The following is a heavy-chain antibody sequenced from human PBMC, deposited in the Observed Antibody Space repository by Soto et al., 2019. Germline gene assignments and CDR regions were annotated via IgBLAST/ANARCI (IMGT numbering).Heavy chain of an antibody. CDR3: ARGEAEGDYFDY. V-gene: IGHV4-61*01. J-gene: IGHJ4*02. CDR2: IYYSGST. D-gene: IGHD1-26*01. CDR1: GGSVSSGSYY. Sequence: QVQLQELGPGLVKPSETLSLTCTVSGGSVSSGSYYWSWIRQPPGKGLECIGYIYYSGSTNYSPSLKSRVTISVDTSKNQFSLKLSSVTAADTAVYYCARGEAEGDYFDYWGQGTLVTVSS.